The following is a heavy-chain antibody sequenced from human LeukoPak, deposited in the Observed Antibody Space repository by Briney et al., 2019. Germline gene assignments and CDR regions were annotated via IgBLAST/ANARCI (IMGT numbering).Heavy chain of an antibody. J-gene: IGHJ4*02. Sequence: ASVKVSCKASGGTFSSYAISWVRQAPGQGLEWMGWIGAYNGNTNYAQKLQGRVTTTTDTSTSTAYMELRSLRSDDTAVYYCARESGGSYGGDYWGQGTLVTVSS. D-gene: IGHD1-26*01. CDR2: IGAYNGNT. V-gene: IGHV1-18*01. CDR3: ARESGGSYGGDY. CDR1: GGTFSSYA.